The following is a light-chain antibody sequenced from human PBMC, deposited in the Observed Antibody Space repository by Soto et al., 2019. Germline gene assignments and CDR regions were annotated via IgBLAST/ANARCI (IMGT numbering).Light chain of an antibody. CDR3: QSYDSSLSGVV. J-gene: IGLJ2*01. Sequence: QSVLTQPPSVSGAPGQRVTISCTGSSSNIGAGYDVHWYQQLPGTAPKLLIYNNNNRPSGVPDRFSGSKSVTSASLAINVLQADDEADYYCQSYDSSLSGVVFGGGTKLTVL. CDR2: NNN. V-gene: IGLV1-40*01. CDR1: SSNIGAGYD.